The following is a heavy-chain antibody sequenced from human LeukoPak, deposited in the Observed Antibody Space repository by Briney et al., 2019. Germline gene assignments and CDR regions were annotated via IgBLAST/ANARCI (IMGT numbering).Heavy chain of an antibody. CDR3: ARWDLNYDSSGYDAFDI. D-gene: IGHD3-22*01. CDR1: GYSFTSYW. J-gene: IGHJ3*02. CDR2: IYPGDSDT. Sequence: GESLKISCKGSGYSFTSYWIGWVRQMPGKGLEWMGIIYPGDSDTRYSPSFQGQVTISADKSMSTAYLQWSSLKASDTAMYYRARWDLNYDSSGYDAFDIWGQGTMVTVSS. V-gene: IGHV5-51*01.